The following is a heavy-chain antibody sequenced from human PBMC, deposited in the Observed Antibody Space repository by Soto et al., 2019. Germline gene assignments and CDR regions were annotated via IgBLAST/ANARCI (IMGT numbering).Heavy chain of an antibody. Sequence: GGSLRLSCAASGFTFSDYYMSWIRQAPGKGLEWVSYISSSSSYTNYVDSVKGRFTISRDNAKNSLYLQMNSLRAEDTAVYYCARARQYYDCELDPWGQGTLVTVSS. V-gene: IGHV3-11*05. CDR1: GFTFSDYY. D-gene: IGHD3-22*01. CDR2: ISSSSSYT. CDR3: ARARQYYDCELDP. J-gene: IGHJ5*02.